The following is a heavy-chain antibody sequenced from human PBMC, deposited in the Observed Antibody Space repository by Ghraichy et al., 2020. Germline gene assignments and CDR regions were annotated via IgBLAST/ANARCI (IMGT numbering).Heavy chain of an antibody. CDR2: INHSGST. J-gene: IGHJ4*02. V-gene: IGHV4-34*01. Sequence: SETLSLTCAVYGGSFSGYYWSWIRQPPGKGLEWIGEINHSGSTNYNPSLKSRVTISVDTSKNQFSLKLSSVTAADTAVYYCARGRGRTMIVVFWGQGTLVTVSS. CDR1: GGSFSGYY. D-gene: IGHD3-22*01. CDR3: ARGRGRTMIVVF.